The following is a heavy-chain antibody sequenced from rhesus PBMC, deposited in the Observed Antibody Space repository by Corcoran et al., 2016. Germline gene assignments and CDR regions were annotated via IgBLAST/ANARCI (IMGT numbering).Heavy chain of an antibody. D-gene: IGHD6-25*01. CDR3: ARGGYSGSWNLGYFDY. V-gene: IGHV4-173*01. J-gene: IGHJ4*01. Sequence: QVQLQESGPGVVKPSETLSLTCAVSGGSISSNYWSWIHQPPGKGLEWIGRISGSGGSTDYNPSLKSRVTISTDTSKNQFFLKLSSVTAADTAVDYCARGGYSGSWNLGYFDYWGQGVLVTVSS. CDR1: GGSISSNY. CDR2: ISGSGGST.